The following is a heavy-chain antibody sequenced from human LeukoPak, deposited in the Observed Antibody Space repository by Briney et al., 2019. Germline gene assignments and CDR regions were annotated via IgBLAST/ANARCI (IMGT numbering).Heavy chain of an antibody. CDR2: INPNSGGT. Sequence: GASVSVSCQASGYTFTGYYMHWVRQAPGQGLEWMGWINPNSGGTNYAHKFQGRVTMTRDTSISTAYMELSRLRSDDTAVYYCARGYQLLPFDYWGQGTLVTVSS. D-gene: IGHD2-2*01. J-gene: IGHJ4*02. V-gene: IGHV1-2*02. CDR3: ARGYQLLPFDY. CDR1: GYTFTGYY.